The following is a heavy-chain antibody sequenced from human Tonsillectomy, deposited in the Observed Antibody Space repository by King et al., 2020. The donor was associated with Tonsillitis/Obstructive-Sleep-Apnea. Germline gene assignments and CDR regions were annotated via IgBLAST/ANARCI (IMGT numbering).Heavy chain of an antibody. V-gene: IGHV4-4*02. CDR1: GGSISSSNW. Sequence: QLQESGPGLVKPSGTLSLTCAVSGGSISSSNWWSWVRQPPGKGLGWIGEIYHSGSTNYNPSLKSRGTISLDKSKNQFSLKLSSVTAADTAVYYCARVGHGFDYWGQGTLVTVSS. CDR3: ARVGHGFDY. CDR2: IYHSGST. J-gene: IGHJ4*02.